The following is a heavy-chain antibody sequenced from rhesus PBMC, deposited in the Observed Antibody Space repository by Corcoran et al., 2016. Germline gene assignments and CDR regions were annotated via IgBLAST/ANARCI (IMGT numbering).Heavy chain of an antibody. CDR1: GYSLSSGYY. J-gene: IGHJ6*01. CDR2: FYGSVGIN. CDR3: ARGIPPGS. Sequence: QVQLQESGPGLVKPSEPLSLTCAVSGYSLSSGYYWGWMRQPPGKGLDGIGSFYGSVGINFLNPALKSRVTLSVNTSKNQFSLKLSSVTAADTAVYYCARGIPPGSWGQGVVVTVSS. V-gene: IGHV4S14*01.